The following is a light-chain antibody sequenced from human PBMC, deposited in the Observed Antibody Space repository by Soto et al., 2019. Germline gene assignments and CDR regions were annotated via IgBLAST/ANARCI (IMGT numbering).Light chain of an antibody. V-gene: IGLV1-47*02. Sequence: QSVLTQPPSASGTPGQRVTISCSGSSSNIGSNYVYCYQQLPGTAPKLLIYSNNQRPSGVPDRFSGSKSGTSASLAISGLRSEDEADYYCAAWDDSLSGFYVFGTGTKV. CDR3: AAWDDSLSGFYV. CDR2: SNN. CDR1: SSNIGSNY. J-gene: IGLJ1*01.